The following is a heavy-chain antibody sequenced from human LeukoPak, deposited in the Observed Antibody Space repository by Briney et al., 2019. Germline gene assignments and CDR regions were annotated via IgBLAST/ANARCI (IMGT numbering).Heavy chain of an antibody. J-gene: IGHJ4*02. V-gene: IGHV3-7*01. CDR1: GFTFSSYW. CDR2: IKQDGSEK. CDR3: ARVSQLWFRSTETVRYFDY. Sequence: GGSLRLSCAASGFTFSSYWMSWVRQAPGKGLEWVANIKQDGSEKYYVDSVKGRFTISRDNAKNSLYLQMNSPRAEDTAVYYCARVSQLWFRSTETVRYFDYWGQGTLVTVSS. D-gene: IGHD5-18*01.